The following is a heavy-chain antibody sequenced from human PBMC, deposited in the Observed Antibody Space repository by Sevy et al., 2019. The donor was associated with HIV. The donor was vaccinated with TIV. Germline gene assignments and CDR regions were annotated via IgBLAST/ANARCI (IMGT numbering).Heavy chain of an antibody. CDR1: GFNLENFW. CDR3: AKGRDSSGWYYYGMDV. D-gene: IGHD6-19*01. V-gene: IGHV3-30*18. CDR2: ISYDGSNK. Sequence: GGSLRLSCVASGFNLENFWMNWVRQAPGKGLEWVAFISYDGSNKYYADSVKGRFTISRDNSKNTLYLQMNSLRAEDTAVYYCAKGRDSSGWYYYGMDVWGQGTTVTVSS. J-gene: IGHJ6*02.